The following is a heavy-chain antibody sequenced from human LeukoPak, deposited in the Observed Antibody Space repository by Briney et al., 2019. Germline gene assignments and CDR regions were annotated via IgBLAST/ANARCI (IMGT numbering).Heavy chain of an antibody. V-gene: IGHV3-23*01. CDR1: GFTFSSYA. J-gene: IGHJ1*01. CDR2: ISGSGGST. CDR3: ADYYYDSSGYYPEYFQH. Sequence: GGSLRLSCAASGFTFSSYAMSWVRQAPGKGLEWVSAISGSGGSTYYADSVKGRFTISRDNSKNTLYLQMNSLRAEDTAVYYCADYYYDSSGYYPEYFQHWGQGTLITDSS. D-gene: IGHD3-22*01.